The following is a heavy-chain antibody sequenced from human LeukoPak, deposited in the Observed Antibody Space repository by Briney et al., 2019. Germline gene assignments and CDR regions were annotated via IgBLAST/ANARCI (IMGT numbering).Heavy chain of an antibody. V-gene: IGHV3-30*02. Sequence: PGGSLRLSCAASGFTFSNYGMQWVRQAPGKGLEWVAFIRFDGSNKYYADSVKGRFTISRDNSKNTLYLQMNSLRAEDTAVYYCAKDLSLVDIVATVSLDYWGQGTLVTVSS. CDR1: GFTFSNYG. D-gene: IGHD5-12*01. CDR3: AKDLSLVDIVATVSLDY. CDR2: IRFDGSNK. J-gene: IGHJ4*02.